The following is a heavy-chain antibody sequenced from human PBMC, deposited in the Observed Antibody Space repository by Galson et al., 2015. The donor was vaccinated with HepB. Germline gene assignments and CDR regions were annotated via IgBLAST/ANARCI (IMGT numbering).Heavy chain of an antibody. V-gene: IGHV3-30*04. CDR3: AREMYYDHVWGNYRYPEAFDD. CDR1: GFTFSTYT. J-gene: IGHJ4*02. CDR2: ISGDGSNT. D-gene: IGHD3-16*02. Sequence: SLRLSCAASGFTFSTYTMHWLRQAPGKGLEWVAVISGDGSNTNYPDAVKGRFTISRDNSKNTLYLQMNSLRPEDTAVFYCAREMYYDHVWGNYRYPEAFDDWGQGTLVTVSS.